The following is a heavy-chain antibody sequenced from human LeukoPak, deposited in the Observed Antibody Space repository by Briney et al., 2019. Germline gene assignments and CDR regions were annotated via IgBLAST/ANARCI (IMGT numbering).Heavy chain of an antibody. J-gene: IGHJ5*02. D-gene: IGHD3-10*01. CDR1: GGSISSYY. V-gene: IGHV4-59*01. CDR3: ARGVGYYGSGSYSPFDP. CDR2: IYYSGST. Sequence: SETVSLTCTVSGGSISSYYWSWIRQPPGKGLEWIGYIYYSGSTNYNPSLKSRVTISVDTSKNQFSLKLSSVTAADTAVYYCARGVGYYGSGSYSPFDPWGQGTLVTVSS.